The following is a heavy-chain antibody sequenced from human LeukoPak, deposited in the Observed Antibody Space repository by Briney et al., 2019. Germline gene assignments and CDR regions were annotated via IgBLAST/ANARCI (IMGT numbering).Heavy chain of an antibody. CDR3: ARSTQPYYDSSGYVGFDY. V-gene: IGHV4-31*03. J-gene: IGHJ4*02. Sequence: SETLSLTCIVSGGSISSGGYYWSWIRQHPGKGLEWIGYIYYSGSTYYNPSLKSRVTISVDTSKNQFSLKLSSVTAADTAVYYCARSTQPYYDSSGYVGFDYWGQGTLVTVSS. CDR2: IYYSGST. CDR1: GGSISSGGYY. D-gene: IGHD3-22*01.